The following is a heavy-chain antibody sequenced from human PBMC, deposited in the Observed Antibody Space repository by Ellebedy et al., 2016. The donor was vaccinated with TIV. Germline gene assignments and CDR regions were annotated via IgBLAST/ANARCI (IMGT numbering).Heavy chain of an antibody. Sequence: GGSLRLSCAASGFTVSSNYMSWVRQAPGKGLEWVSVIYSGGSTYYADSVKGRFTISRHNSKSTLYLQMNSLRAEDTAVYYCARVKGIRGSHNWFDPWGQGTLVTVSS. V-gene: IGHV3-53*04. CDR2: IYSGGST. CDR3: ARVKGIRGSHNWFDP. CDR1: GFTVSSNY. D-gene: IGHD3-10*01. J-gene: IGHJ5*02.